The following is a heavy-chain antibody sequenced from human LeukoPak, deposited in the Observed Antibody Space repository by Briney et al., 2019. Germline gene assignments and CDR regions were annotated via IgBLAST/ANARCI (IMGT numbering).Heavy chain of an antibody. CDR1: GGTFSSYA. D-gene: IGHD4-11*01. J-gene: IGHJ5*02. CDR2: IIPIFGIA. V-gene: IGHV1-69*04. Sequence: RASVKVSCKASGGTFSSYAISWVRQAPGQGLERMGRIIPIFGIANYAQKFQGRVTITADKSTSTAYMELSSLRSEDTAVYYCARDYSDRYNWFDPWGQGTLVTVSS. CDR3: ARDYSDRYNWFDP.